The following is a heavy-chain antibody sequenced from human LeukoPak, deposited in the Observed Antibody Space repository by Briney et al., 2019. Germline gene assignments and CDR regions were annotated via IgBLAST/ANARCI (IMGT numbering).Heavy chain of an antibody. CDR3: ARSGYCSSTSCYAGRVKFDP. CDR2: ISAYNGNT. Sequence: ASVKVSCKASGYTFTNYGISWVRQAPGQGLEWMGWISAYNGNTNYAQKLQGRVTMTTDTSTRIAYMELRSLRSDDTAVYYCARSGYCSSTSCYAGRVKFDPWGQGTLVTVSS. CDR1: GYTFTNYG. V-gene: IGHV1-18*01. J-gene: IGHJ5*02. D-gene: IGHD2-2*01.